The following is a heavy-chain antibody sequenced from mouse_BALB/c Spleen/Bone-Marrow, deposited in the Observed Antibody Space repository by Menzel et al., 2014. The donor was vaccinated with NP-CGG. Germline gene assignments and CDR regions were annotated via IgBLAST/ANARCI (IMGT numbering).Heavy chain of an antibody. D-gene: IGHD3-3*01. CDR2: IDPANGNT. CDR3: ARGAVLFAY. J-gene: IGHJ3*01. CDR1: GFNIKDTY. Sequence: EVKLVESGAELVKPGASVKLSCTASGFNIKDTYMHWVKQRPEQGLEWIGRIDPANGNTKYDPKFQGKATITADTSSNTAYLQLSSLTSEDTAVYYCARGAVLFAYWGQGTLVTVSA. V-gene: IGHV14-3*02.